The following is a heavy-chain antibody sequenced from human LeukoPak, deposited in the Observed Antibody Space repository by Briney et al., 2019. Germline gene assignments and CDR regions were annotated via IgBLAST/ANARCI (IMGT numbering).Heavy chain of an antibody. CDR3: ARVSGDYTYYFDY. V-gene: IGHV3-66*01. D-gene: IGHD4-17*01. CDR1: GLTVSRNY. J-gene: IGHJ4*02. CDR2: IYSGGNT. Sequence: PGGSLRLSCAASGLTVSRNYMSWVRQAPGKGLEWVSVIYSGGNTYYADSVKGRFTISRDNSKNTLYLQMNSLRAGDTAVYYCARVSGDYTYYFDYWGQGTLVTVSS.